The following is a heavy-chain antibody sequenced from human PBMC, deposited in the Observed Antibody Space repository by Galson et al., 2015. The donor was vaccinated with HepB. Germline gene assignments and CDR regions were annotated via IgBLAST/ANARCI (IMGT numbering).Heavy chain of an antibody. CDR3: AHRRPAATHFDF. J-gene: IGHJ4*02. V-gene: IGHV2-5*02. CDR1: GFSLSTGGLG. CDR2: IYWDDDP. Sequence: PALVKPTQTLTLTCTISGFSLSTGGLGVGWIRQPPGKALEWLALIYWDDDPRYNPSLKNRLTITKDNSKDQVVLTVTNIDPLDTATYYCAHRRPAATHFDFWGQGILVTVSS. D-gene: IGHD2-15*01.